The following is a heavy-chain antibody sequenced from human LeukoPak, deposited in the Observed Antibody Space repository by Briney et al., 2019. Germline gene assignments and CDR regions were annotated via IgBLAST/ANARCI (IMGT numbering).Heavy chain of an antibody. D-gene: IGHD2-2*01. Sequence: SXKXSCKASGYTFTGYYMHWVRQAPGQGLEWMGWINPNSGGTNYAQKFQGRVTMTRDTSISTAYMELSRLRSDDTAVYYCARDLSSTSSGDYWGQGTLVTVSS. CDR1: GYTFTGYY. V-gene: IGHV1-2*02. J-gene: IGHJ4*02. CDR3: ARDLSSTSSGDY. CDR2: INPNSGGT.